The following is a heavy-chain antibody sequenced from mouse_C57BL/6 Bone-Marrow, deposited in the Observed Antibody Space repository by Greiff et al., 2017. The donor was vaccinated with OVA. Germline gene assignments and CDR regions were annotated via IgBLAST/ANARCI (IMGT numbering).Heavy chain of an antibody. CDR1: GYAFSSYW. CDR3: ARWMGKTGPYFDY. Sequence: VKLMESGAELVKPGASVKISCKASGYAFSSYWMNWVKQRPGKGLEWIGQIYPGDGDTNYNGKFKGKATLTADKSSSTAYMQLSSLTSEDSAVYFCARWMGKTGPYFDYWGQGTTLTVSS. V-gene: IGHV1-80*01. J-gene: IGHJ2*01. D-gene: IGHD4-1*01. CDR2: IYPGDGDT.